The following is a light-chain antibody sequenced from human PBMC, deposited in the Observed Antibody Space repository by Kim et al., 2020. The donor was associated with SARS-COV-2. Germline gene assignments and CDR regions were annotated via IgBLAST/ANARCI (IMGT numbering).Light chain of an antibody. CDR1: SSNVGGNY. J-gene: IGLJ2*01. CDR3: AAWDDSLSGVV. CDR2: RNN. V-gene: IGLV1-47*01. Sequence: GQRVSDSCSGSSSNVGGNYVYWYQRLPGPAPKPLISRNNQRPSGVPDRFSGSKSGTAASLAISGLRSEDEADYYCAAWDDSLSGVVFGGGTQLTVL.